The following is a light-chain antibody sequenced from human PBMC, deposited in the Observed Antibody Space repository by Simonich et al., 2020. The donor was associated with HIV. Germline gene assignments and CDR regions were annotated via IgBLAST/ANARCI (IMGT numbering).Light chain of an antibody. J-gene: IGKJ2*01. Sequence: DIVMTQSPDSLAVSLGERATIHCKYSQSVFYSYNNRTSSGWYQQKPGQAPKMFIYGASTRRSAVPDRISGSGSGTDFTLTISSMQAEDVAVDYCQQYYDTPYTFGQGTKLEIK. V-gene: IGKV4-1*01. CDR2: GAS. CDR3: QQYYDTPYT. CDR1: QSVFYSYNNRTS.